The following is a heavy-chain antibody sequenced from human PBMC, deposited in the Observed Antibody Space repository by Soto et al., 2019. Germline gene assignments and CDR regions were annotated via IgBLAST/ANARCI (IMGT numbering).Heavy chain of an antibody. Sequence: GGSLRLSCAASGFTFSSYAMHWVRQAPGKGLEWVAVISYDGSNKYYADSVKGRFTISRDNSKNTLYLQMNSLRAEDTAVYYCAREWQGEAARPPYYYYGMDVWGQGTTVTVSS. CDR1: GFTFSSYA. J-gene: IGHJ6*02. CDR2: ISYDGSNK. D-gene: IGHD6-6*01. V-gene: IGHV3-30-3*01. CDR3: AREWQGEAARPPYYYYGMDV.